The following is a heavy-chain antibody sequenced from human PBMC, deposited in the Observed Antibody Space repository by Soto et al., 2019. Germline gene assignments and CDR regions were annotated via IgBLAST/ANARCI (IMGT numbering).Heavy chain of an antibody. CDR3: ATDDYWIFPY. J-gene: IGHJ4*02. V-gene: IGHV1-2*02. CDR2: IDPRSGGT. CDR1: GYPFTTYY. Sequence: HVQLVQSGTEVKKPGASVRVSCMVSGYPFTTYYIHWVRQAPGQGLAWMGWIDPRSGGTVYEQKFQGRVTMTRDTSISTVYMDLSGLTSDDTALYYCATDDYWIFPYWGQGSLVTVYS. D-gene: IGHD4-17*01.